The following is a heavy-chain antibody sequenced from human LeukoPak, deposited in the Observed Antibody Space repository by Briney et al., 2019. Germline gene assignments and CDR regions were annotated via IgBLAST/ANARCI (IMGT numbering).Heavy chain of an antibody. CDR3: ARTMYSGSYFFDY. V-gene: IGHV3-23*01. CDR2: IIGGGGST. CDR1: GFTLSSYD. Sequence: HPGGSLRLSCAPSGFTLSSYDMSWVRHAPGRGLEWVSAIIGGGGSTYYADSVKGRFTISRDNSKNMLYLQMDSLRAEDTAVYYCARTMYSGSYFFDYWGQGTLLTVSS. J-gene: IGHJ4*02. D-gene: IGHD1-26*01.